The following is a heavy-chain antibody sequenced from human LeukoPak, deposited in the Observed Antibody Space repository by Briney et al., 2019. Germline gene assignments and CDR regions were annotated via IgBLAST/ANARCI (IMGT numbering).Heavy chain of an antibody. CDR3: ARSIGRIVATFPFDY. J-gene: IGHJ4*02. CDR1: GGSISSYY. D-gene: IGHD5-12*01. Sequence: PSETLSLTCTVSGGSISSYYWSWIRQPPGKGLEWIGYIYYSGSTNYNPSLKSRVTISVDTSKNQFSLKLSSVTAADTAVYYCARSIGRIVATFPFDYWGQGTLVTVSS. CDR2: IYYSGST. V-gene: IGHV4-59*12.